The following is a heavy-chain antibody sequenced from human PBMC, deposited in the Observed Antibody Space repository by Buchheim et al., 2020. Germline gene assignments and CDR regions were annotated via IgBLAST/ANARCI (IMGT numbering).Heavy chain of an antibody. D-gene: IGHD6-25*01. CDR3: ARHEVSGYGGLDY. CDR1: GFTFSSYA. Sequence: VQLLESGGGLVQPGGSLRLSCAASGFTFSSYAMHWVRQAPGKGLEWVAVISYDGSNKYYADSVKGRFTISRDNSKNTLYLQMNSLRAEDTAVYYCARHEVSGYGGLDYWGQGTL. CDR2: ISYDGSNK. J-gene: IGHJ4*02. V-gene: IGHV3-30-3*01.